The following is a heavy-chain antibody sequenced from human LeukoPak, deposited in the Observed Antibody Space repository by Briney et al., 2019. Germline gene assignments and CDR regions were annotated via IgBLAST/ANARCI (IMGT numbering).Heavy chain of an antibody. V-gene: IGHV3-23*01. D-gene: IGHD6-19*01. Sequence: GGSLRLSCAASGFTFSSYGMTWVRQTRGKGPEWVSTISGSGATTYYADSVKGRFTISGDNPKNTLYLQMNGLTAEDTALYYCAKNGIRIAVAGTRYFDYWGQGTLVTVSS. J-gene: IGHJ4*02. CDR1: GFTFSSYG. CDR2: ISGSGATT. CDR3: AKNGIRIAVAGTRYFDY.